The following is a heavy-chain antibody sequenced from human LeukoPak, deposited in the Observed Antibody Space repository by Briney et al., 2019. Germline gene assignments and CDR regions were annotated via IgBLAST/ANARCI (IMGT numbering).Heavy chain of an antibody. Sequence: SETLSLTCTVSGGSISSGGYYWSWIRQHPGKGLEWIGYIYYSGSTYYNPSLKSRVTISVDTSKNQFSLKLSSVTAADTAVYYCARMRYSSGWSPGRVDYWGQGTLVTVSS. V-gene: IGHV4-31*03. J-gene: IGHJ4*02. CDR2: IYYSGST. CDR3: ARMRYSSGWSPGRVDY. CDR1: GGSISSGGYY. D-gene: IGHD6-13*01.